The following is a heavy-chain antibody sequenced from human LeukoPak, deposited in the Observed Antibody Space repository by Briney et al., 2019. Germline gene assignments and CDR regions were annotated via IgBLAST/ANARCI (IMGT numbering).Heavy chain of an antibody. V-gene: IGHV3-21*01. D-gene: IGHD2-21*02. CDR1: GFTFSSYS. CDR2: ISSSSSYI. Sequence: PGGSLRLSCAASGFTFSSYSMNWVRQAPGKGLEWVSSISSSSSYIYYADSVKGRFTISRDNAKNSLYLQMNSLRAEDTAVYYYATLGYRGGDCYPHQAPYYYYYMDVWGKGTTVTVSS. J-gene: IGHJ6*03. CDR3: ATLGYRGGDCYPHQAPYYYYYMDV.